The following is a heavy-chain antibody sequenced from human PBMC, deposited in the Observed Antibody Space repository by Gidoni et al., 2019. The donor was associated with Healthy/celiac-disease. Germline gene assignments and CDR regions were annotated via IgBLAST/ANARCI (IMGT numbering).Heavy chain of an antibody. CDR1: GFPFSSYS. Sequence: EVQLVESGGGLVKPGGSLRLSCAASGFPFSSYSMNWVRQAPGKGLEWVSSISSSSSYIYYADSVKGRFTISRDNAKNSLYLQMNSLRAEDTAVYYCARVAGTHKDDAFDIWGQGTMVTVSS. V-gene: IGHV3-21*01. J-gene: IGHJ3*02. D-gene: IGHD6-19*01. CDR2: ISSSSSYI. CDR3: ARVAGTHKDDAFDI.